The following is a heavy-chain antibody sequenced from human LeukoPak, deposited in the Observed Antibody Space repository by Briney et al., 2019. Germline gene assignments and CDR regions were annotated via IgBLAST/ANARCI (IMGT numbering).Heavy chain of an antibody. V-gene: IGHV4-34*01. J-gene: IGHJ5*02. CDR1: GGSFSGYY. Sequence: SETLSLTCAVYGGSFSGYYRSWIRQPPEKGLEWIGEISHSGSTNYNPSLKSRVTISVHTSKNQFSLKLSSVTAADTAVYYCARHLYSSSWYRWFDPWGQGTLVTVSS. D-gene: IGHD6-13*01. CDR2: ISHSGST. CDR3: ARHLYSSSWYRWFDP.